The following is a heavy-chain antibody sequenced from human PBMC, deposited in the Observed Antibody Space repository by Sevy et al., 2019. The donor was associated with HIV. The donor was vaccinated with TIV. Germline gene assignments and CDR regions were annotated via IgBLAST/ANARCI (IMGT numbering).Heavy chain of an antibody. Sequence: GGSLRLSCAASGFTFSSYGMHWVRQAPGKGLEWVAVISYDGSNKYNADSVKGRFTISRENSKNTLYLQMNSLRAEDTAVYYCAKVGGGVAAPTPADPWGQGTLVTVSS. CDR3: AKVGGGVAAPTPADP. J-gene: IGHJ5*02. V-gene: IGHV3-30*18. CDR1: GFTFSSYG. CDR2: ISYDGSNK. D-gene: IGHD3-16*01.